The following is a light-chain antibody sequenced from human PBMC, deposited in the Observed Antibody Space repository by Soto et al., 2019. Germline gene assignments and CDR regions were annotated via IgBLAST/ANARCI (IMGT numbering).Light chain of an antibody. Sequence: QSALTQPASVSGSPGQSITISCTGTSSDVGGSGLVSWYQFHPGKAPKLLIFEVSNRPSGVSNRFSGSKSGNTASLTVSGLQAEDEADYYCSSFSSSSTLYVFGTGTKLTVL. J-gene: IGLJ1*01. V-gene: IGLV2-14*02. CDR1: SSDVGGSGL. CDR2: EVS. CDR3: SSFSSSSTLYV.